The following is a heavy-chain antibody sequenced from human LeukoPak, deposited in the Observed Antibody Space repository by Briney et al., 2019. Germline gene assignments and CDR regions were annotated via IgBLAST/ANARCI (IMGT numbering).Heavy chain of an antibody. J-gene: IGHJ4*02. V-gene: IGHV3-7*03. CDR2: IKEDGGEK. D-gene: IGHD1-7*01. Sequence: PGGSLRLSCAASGFTFSSCWMSWVRQAPGKGLEWLANIKEDGGEKYYVDSVKGRFTISRDNSKNTLYLQMNSLRPEDTAVYYCAKDFYPLGNYVIYFDYWGQGTLVTVSS. CDR3: AKDFYPLGNYVIYFDY. CDR1: GFTFSSCW.